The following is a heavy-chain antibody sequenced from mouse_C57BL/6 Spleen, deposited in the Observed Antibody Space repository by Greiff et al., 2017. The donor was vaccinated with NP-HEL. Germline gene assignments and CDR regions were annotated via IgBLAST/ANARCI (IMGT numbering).Heavy chain of an antibody. J-gene: IGHJ2*01. CDR3: ARDRDRGTFDY. V-gene: IGHV5-16*01. CDR2: INYDGSST. CDR1: GFTFSDYY. D-gene: IGHD3-3*01. Sequence: EVKLVESEGGLVQPGSSMKLSCTASGFTFSDYYMAWVRQVPEKGLEWVANINYDGSSTYYLDSLKSRFIISRDNAKNILYLQMSSLKSEDTATYYCARDRDRGTFDYWGQGTTLTVSS.